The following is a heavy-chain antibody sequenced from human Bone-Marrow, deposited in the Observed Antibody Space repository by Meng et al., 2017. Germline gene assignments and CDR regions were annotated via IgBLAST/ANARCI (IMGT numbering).Heavy chain of an antibody. CDR3: AASSGWYRIDS. CDR1: GASVSSGYW. J-gene: IGHJ4*02. Sequence: QVQLQEAGPVLVKPSGALSLTCGVSGASVSSGYWWTWVRHPPGKGLEWIGEFNHSGTTNYNPSLRSRVTISVDTSKNQFSLRLTSVTAADTAVYYCAASSGWYRIDSWGQGTLVTVSS. V-gene: IGHV4-4*02. CDR2: FNHSGTT. D-gene: IGHD6-19*01.